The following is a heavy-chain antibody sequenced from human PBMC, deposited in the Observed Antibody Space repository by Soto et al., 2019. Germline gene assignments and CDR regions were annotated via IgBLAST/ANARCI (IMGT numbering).Heavy chain of an antibody. D-gene: IGHD3-10*01. J-gene: IGHJ6*02. Sequence: GGSLRLSCAASGFTFDDYGMNWVRQAPGKGLEWVSGINSGGSTYYADSVKGRFTISRDNSKNTLYLQMNSLRAEDTAVYYCARDPALWYYGSGSYEKYGMDVWGQGTTVTVSS. CDR3: ARDPALWYYGSGSYEKYGMDV. V-gene: IGHV3-66*01. CDR1: GFTFDDYG. CDR2: INSGGST.